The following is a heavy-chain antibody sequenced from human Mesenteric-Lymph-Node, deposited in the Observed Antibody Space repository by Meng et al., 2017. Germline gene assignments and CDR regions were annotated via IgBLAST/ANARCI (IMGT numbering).Heavy chain of an antibody. CDR2: VWDDGSNK. CDR1: GFTFSSYG. J-gene: IGHJ6*02. Sequence: GESLKISCAASGFTFSSYGMHWVRQAPGKGLEWVAVVWDDGSNKYYADSVKGRFTISRDNSKNTLYLQMNSLRAEDTAVYYCARSIAAANLHYYYYYGMDVWGQGTTVIVSS. D-gene: IGHD6-13*01. V-gene: IGHV3-33*01. CDR3: ARSIAAANLHYYYYYGMDV.